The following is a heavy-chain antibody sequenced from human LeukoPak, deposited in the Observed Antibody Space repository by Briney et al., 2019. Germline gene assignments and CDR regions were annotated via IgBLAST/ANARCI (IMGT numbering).Heavy chain of an antibody. CDR1: GGSISSGGYY. CDR2: INHSGST. D-gene: IGHD6-13*01. J-gene: IGHJ4*02. CDR3: AREAAAEDY. Sequence: SETLSLTCTVSGGSISSGGYYWSWIRQPPGKGLEWVGEINHSGSTNYNPSLKSRVTISVDTSKNQFSLKLSSVTAADTAVYYCAREAAAEDYWGQGTLVTVSS. V-gene: IGHV4-39*07.